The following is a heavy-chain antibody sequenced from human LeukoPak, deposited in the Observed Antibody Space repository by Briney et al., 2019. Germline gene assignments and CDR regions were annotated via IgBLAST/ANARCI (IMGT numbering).Heavy chain of an antibody. D-gene: IGHD6-13*01. Sequence: SVKVSCKASGGTLSSYAISWVRQAPGQGLEWMGGIIPIFGTANYAQKFQGRVTITADESTSTAYMELSSLRSEDTAVYYCARKKGIAAAEYYFDYWGQGTLVTVSS. V-gene: IGHV1-69*13. CDR3: ARKKGIAAAEYYFDY. CDR1: GGTLSSYA. J-gene: IGHJ4*02. CDR2: IIPIFGTA.